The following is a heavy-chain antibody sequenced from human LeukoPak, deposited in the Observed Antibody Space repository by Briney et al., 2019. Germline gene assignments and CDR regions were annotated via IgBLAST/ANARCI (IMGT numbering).Heavy chain of an antibody. Sequence: SETLSLTCTVSGGSISSYYWSWIRQPPGKGLEWIGYIYYSGSTNYNPSLKSRVTISVDTSKNQFSLKLSSVTAADTAVYYCARLAGDYPFDYWGQETLVTVSS. V-gene: IGHV4-59*01. J-gene: IGHJ4*02. D-gene: IGHD4-17*01. CDR1: GGSISSYY. CDR2: IYYSGST. CDR3: ARLAGDYPFDY.